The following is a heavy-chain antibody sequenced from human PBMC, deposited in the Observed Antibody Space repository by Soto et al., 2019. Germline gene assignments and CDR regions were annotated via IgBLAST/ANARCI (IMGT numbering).Heavy chain of an antibody. CDR3: AHRRDFDWPSES. J-gene: IGHJ4*02. V-gene: IGHV2-5*02. CDR2: IYWDDDK. CDR1: GFSLSTSEVG. D-gene: IGHD3-9*01. Sequence: SGPTMVNPTRTLTLTCPFSGFSLSTSEVGVGWIRQPPGKALEWLALIYWDDDKRYSPSLKSRLTITKDTSKNQVVLTMTNMDPVDTATYYCAHRRDFDWPSESWGQGTLVTVSS.